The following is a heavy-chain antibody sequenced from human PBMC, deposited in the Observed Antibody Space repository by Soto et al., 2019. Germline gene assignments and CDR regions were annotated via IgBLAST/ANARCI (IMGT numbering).Heavy chain of an antibody. J-gene: IGHJ6*02. CDR1: GGSFSGYY. V-gene: IGHV4-34*01. Sequence: QVQLQQWGAGLLKPSETLSLTCAVYGGSFSGYYWSWIRQPPGKGLEWIGEINHSGSTNYKPSLKSRVTRSVDASMNQFSLKLNSVAAADTAVYYCGRNTIVSMFGVVITQYYGMDLWGQGTTVTVSS. CDR2: INHSGST. CDR3: GRNTIVSMFGVVITQYYGMDL. D-gene: IGHD3-3*01.